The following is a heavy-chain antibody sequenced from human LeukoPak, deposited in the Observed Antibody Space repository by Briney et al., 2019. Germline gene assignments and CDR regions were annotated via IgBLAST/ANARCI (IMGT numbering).Heavy chain of an antibody. D-gene: IGHD3-10*01. Sequence: GGSLRLSCAASGFTFRSYSMNWLRQAPGKGLECVSYMRSSRSTIYYADSVKGRFTISRDNAKNSLYLQMNSLRAEDTAVYYCARVAYWYYGSGRDRGFDYWGQGTLVTVSS. CDR3: ARVAYWYYGSGRDRGFDY. CDR2: MRSSRSTI. J-gene: IGHJ4*02. V-gene: IGHV3-48*01. CDR1: GFTFRSYS.